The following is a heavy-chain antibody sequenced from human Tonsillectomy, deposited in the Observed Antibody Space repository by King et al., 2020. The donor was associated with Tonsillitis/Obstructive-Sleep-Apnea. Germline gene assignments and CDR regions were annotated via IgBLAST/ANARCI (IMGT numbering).Heavy chain of an antibody. CDR1: GGSFSGYY. J-gene: IGHJ4*02. D-gene: IGHD5-24*01. CDR3: ARGRVEMATIRRYYFDY. V-gene: IGHV4-34*01. CDR2: INHSGST. Sequence: VQLQQWGAGLLKPSETLSLTCAVYGGSFSGYYWSWIRQPPGKGLEWIGEINHSGSTNYNPSPKSRVTISVDTSKNQFSLKLSSVTAADTAVYYCARGRVEMATIRRYYFDYWGQGTLVTVSS.